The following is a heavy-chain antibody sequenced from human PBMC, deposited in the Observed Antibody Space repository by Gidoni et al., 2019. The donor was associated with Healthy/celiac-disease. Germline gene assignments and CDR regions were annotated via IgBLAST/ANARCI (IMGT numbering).Heavy chain of an antibody. J-gene: IGHJ4*02. CDR1: GYTFPSYA. D-gene: IGHD2-15*01. Sequence: QVQLVQSGAEVKKPGASVKVSCKASGYTFPSYAMHWVRQAPGKRLEGMGWINAGNGNTKYSQKFQGRVTITRDTSASTAYMELSSLRSEDTAVYYCARVYCSGGSCSLDYWGQGTLVTVSS. CDR3: ARVYCSGGSCSLDY. V-gene: IGHV1-3*01. CDR2: INAGNGNT.